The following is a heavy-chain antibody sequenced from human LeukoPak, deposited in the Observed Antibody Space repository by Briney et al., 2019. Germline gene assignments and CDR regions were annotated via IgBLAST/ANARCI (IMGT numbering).Heavy chain of an antibody. CDR2: INHSGST. Sequence: SETLSLTCAVYGGSFSGYYWSWIRQPPGEGLEWIGEINHSGSTNYNPSLKSRVTISVDTSKDQFSLKLSSVTAADTAVYYCARSAAAARGEDYWGQGTLVTVSS. J-gene: IGHJ4*02. D-gene: IGHD6-25*01. CDR1: GGSFSGYY. CDR3: ARSAAAARGEDY. V-gene: IGHV4-34*01.